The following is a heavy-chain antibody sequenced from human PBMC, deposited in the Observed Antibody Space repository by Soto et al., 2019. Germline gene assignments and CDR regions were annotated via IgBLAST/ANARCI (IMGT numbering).Heavy chain of an antibody. Sequence: EVQLVESGGGMVKPGGSLRLSCAASGFTFSSYSMNWVRQAPGKGLEWVSSISSSSSYIYYADSVKGRFTISRDNAKNSLYLQMNSLRAEDTAVYSCARDQPGYSYGYGFGYWGQGTLVTVSS. CDR1: GFTFSSYS. CDR2: ISSSSSYI. V-gene: IGHV3-21*01. D-gene: IGHD5-18*01. J-gene: IGHJ4*02. CDR3: ARDQPGYSYGYGFGY.